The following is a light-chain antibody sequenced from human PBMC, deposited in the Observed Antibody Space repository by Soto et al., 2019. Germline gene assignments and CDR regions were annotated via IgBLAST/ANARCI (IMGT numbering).Light chain of an antibody. Sequence: QSALTQPASASGSPGQSITVSCTGTSSDAGGYNYVSWYQQHPGKAPKLMIYEVSNRPSGVSNRFSGSKSGNTASLTPSQPQAEDVADYSSSSYTSRATLVCGAGTKVTVL. CDR3: SSYTSRATLV. CDR2: EVS. J-gene: IGLJ1*01. CDR1: SSDAGGYNY. V-gene: IGLV2-14*01.